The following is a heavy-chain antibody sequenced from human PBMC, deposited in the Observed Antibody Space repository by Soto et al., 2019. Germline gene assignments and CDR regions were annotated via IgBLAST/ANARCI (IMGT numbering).Heavy chain of an antibody. CDR1: GYTFTSFG. D-gene: IGHD4-17*01. Sequence: VQLVQSGAELKKPGASVRVSCKASGYTFTSFGLSWVRQAPGRGPEWMGWISPETGKTAYSYKFQDRVTMTTDASTTTRYLDLGSLRSDDTAVYDCPRDLFFLSTSTVTTGAYGGQGTLVTVSS. CDR3: PRDLFFLSTSTVTTGAY. V-gene: IGHV1-18*04. J-gene: IGHJ4*02. CDR2: ISPETGKT.